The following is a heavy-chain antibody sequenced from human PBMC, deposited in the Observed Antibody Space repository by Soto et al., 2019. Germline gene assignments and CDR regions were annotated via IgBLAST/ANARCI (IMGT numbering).Heavy chain of an antibody. D-gene: IGHD5-18*01. V-gene: IGHV1-46*01. J-gene: IGHJ4*02. Sequence: GASVKVSCKASGYTFTSYYMHWVRQAPGQGLEWMGKINPSGGSTSYAQKFKGRVTMTRDTSTSTVYMELSSLRSEDTAVNYCARVGNHFFQGGINTDTAMAPFDYWGQGTLVTVSS. CDR3: ARVGNHFFQGGINTDTAMAPFDY. CDR2: INPSGGST. CDR1: GYTFTSYY.